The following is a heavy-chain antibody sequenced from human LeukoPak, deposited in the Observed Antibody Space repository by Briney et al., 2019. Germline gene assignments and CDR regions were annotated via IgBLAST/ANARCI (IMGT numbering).Heavy chain of an antibody. Sequence: PGRSLRLSCAASGFTFDDYAMHWVRQAPGKGLEWVSGISWNSGSIGYADSVKGRFTISRDNAKNSLYLQMNSLRAEDMALYYCAKVVNGHPYGMDVWGQGTTVTVSS. D-gene: IGHD2-8*01. CDR2: ISWNSGSI. J-gene: IGHJ6*02. V-gene: IGHV3-9*03. CDR3: AKVVNGHPYGMDV. CDR1: GFTFDDYA.